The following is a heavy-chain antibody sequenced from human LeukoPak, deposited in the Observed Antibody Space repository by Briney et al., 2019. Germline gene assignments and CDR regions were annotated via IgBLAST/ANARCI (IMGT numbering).Heavy chain of an antibody. V-gene: IGHV4-39*01. Sequence: PTQSLSLTFTGDGGSSSSSGQNRSWHCPPPGIELVWMTSINHSGSTYYNAFLKSRITISVDTSKNQFSLKLSSVTAADTAVFYCVRYVVYGSGIYYFDYWGQGTLVTVSS. D-gene: IGHD3-10*01. CDR1: GGSSSSSGQN. J-gene: IGHJ4*02. CDR2: INHSGST. CDR3: VRYVVYGSGIYYFDY.